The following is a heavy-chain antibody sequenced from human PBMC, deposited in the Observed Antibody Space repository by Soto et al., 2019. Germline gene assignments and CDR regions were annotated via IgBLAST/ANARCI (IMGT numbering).Heavy chain of an antibody. CDR1: GYSFSTYD. Sequence: QVQLVQSGAEVKKPGASVKVSCKASGYSFSTYDISWVRQAPGQGLEWMGWISVYNGNTHYVQKFRGRVTMTTDTSTSTAYIPLTTLGSDASAVYSSPRSVDGRYYSDFDQWCQGTRVSVSS. CDR2: ISVYNGNT. D-gene: IGHD3-10*01. V-gene: IGHV1-18*01. J-gene: IGHJ4*02. CDR3: PRSVDGRYYSDFDQ.